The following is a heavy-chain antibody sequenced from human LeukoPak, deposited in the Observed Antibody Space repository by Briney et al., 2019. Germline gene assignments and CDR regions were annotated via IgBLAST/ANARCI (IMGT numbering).Heavy chain of an antibody. CDR1: GGSISSYY. Sequence: SETLSLTCTVSGGSISSYYWSWIRQPPGKGLEWIGYIYYSGSTNYNPSLESRVTISVDTSKNQFSLKLSSVTAADTAVYYCARDRKGSSWLDYWGQGTLVTVSS. J-gene: IGHJ4*02. V-gene: IGHV4-59*01. CDR3: ARDRKGSSWLDY. CDR2: IYYSGST. D-gene: IGHD6-13*01.